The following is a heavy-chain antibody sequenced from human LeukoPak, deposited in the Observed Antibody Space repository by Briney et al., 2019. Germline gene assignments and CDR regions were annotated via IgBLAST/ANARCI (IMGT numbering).Heavy chain of an antibody. CDR1: GFTFSSYA. J-gene: IGHJ3*02. Sequence: GGSLRLSCAASGFTFSSYAMHWVRQAPGKGLEYVSAISSNGGSTYYANSVKGRFTISRDNSKNTLYLQMGSLRAEDMAVYYCARTSEWRGDAFDIWGQGTMVTVSS. CDR3: ARTSEWRGDAFDI. D-gene: IGHD2-2*01. V-gene: IGHV3-64*01. CDR2: ISSNGGST.